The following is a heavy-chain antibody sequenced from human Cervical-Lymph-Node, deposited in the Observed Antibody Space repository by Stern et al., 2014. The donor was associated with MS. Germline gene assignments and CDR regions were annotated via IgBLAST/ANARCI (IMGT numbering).Heavy chain of an antibody. Sequence: VQLVESGPGLVKPSGTLSLTCAVSGGSISSSHWWSWVRQPPGKGLEWIGEISHSGNTNNNPSLKSRVTISVDKSKNQVSLRLTSVTAADTAVYYCARDIGFGDYGLRYWGQGALVTVSS. V-gene: IGHV4-4*02. CDR1: GGSISSSHW. J-gene: IGHJ4*02. CDR2: ISHSGNT. CDR3: ARDIGFGDYGLRY. D-gene: IGHD4-17*01.